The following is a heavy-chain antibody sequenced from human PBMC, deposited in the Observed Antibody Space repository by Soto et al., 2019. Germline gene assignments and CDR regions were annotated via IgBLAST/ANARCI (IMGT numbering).Heavy chain of an antibody. Sequence: EVQLLESGGGLVQPGGSLRLSCAASGFTFSTYVMSWVRQAPGQGLEWVSAISGFGDNTYYADSVKGRFTISRDNSKNTLSLQMNSLRAEDTAVYYCAKEIVGAATADSWGRGTLVTVSS. CDR2: ISGFGDNT. J-gene: IGHJ4*02. V-gene: IGHV3-23*01. CDR1: GFTFSTYV. D-gene: IGHD1-26*01. CDR3: AKEIVGAATADS.